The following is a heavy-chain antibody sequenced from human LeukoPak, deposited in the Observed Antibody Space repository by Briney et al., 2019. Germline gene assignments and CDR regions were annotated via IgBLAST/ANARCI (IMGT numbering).Heavy chain of an antibody. J-gene: IGHJ4*02. CDR3: ARPYSGYSSSWYHFGY. D-gene: IGHD6-13*01. Sequence: GGSLRLSCAASGFTFSSYAMHWVRQAPGKGLEWVAVISYDGSNKYYADSVKGRFTISRDNSKNTLYLQMNSLRAEDTAVYYCARPYSGYSSSWYHFGYWGQGTLVTVSS. CDR2: ISYDGSNK. V-gene: IGHV3-30-3*01. CDR1: GFTFSSYA.